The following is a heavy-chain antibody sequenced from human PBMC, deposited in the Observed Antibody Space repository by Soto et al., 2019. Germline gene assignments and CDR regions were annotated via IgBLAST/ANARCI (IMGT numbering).Heavy chain of an antibody. Sequence: SETLSLTCSVSGGSITSTSYYWGWIRQPPGKGLEWIAAIYYSGNIYHNPSLKSRVTMSIDTSKNQFSLKMSSVTAADTAVYYCASGIAVAGTVSAFDIWGQGTMVTVS. J-gene: IGHJ3*02. CDR2: IYYSGNI. D-gene: IGHD6-19*01. CDR3: ASGIAVAGTVSAFDI. CDR1: GGSITSTSYY. V-gene: IGHV4-39*07.